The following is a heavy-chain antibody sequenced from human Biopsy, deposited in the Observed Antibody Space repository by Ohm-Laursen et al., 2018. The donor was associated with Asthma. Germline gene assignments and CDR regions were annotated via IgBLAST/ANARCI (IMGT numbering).Heavy chain of an antibody. CDR2: ISHSGST. V-gene: IGHV4-30-2*01. D-gene: IGHD6-6*01. J-gene: IGHJ6*02. CDR3: ARAQAAQYYYGMDV. Sequence: TLSLTCSVSGGSISSGSYWTWIRQPPGKGLEGIGYISHSGSTYFNPSLKSRVTISLGRTKSQFSLNLSSVTAADTALYYCARAQAAQYYYGMDVWGQGTTVIVSS. CDR1: GGSISSGSY.